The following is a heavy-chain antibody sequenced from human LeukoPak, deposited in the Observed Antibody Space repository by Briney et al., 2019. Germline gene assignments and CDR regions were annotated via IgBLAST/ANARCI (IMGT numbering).Heavy chain of an antibody. Sequence: AGGSLRLSCVVSGFTFNRCWMNWVRQAPGKGLEWVAHINPDGRDTYYVDSVKGRFTISRDNAQNSMYLQMNSLRVGDTAVYYCTSWGDTTAEYFQRWGQGTLVTVSS. D-gene: IGHD2-21*02. CDR1: GFTFNRCW. J-gene: IGHJ1*01. V-gene: IGHV3-7*01. CDR2: INPDGRDT. CDR3: TSWGDTTAEYFQR.